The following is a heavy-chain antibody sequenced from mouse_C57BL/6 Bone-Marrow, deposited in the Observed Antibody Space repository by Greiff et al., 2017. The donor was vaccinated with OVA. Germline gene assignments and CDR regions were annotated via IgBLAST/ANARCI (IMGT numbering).Heavy chain of an antibody. CDR1: GYTFTDYN. CDR3: ARGCYDYDSEFAY. J-gene: IGHJ3*01. CDR2: INPNNGGT. V-gene: IGHV1-18*01. Sequence: VQLQQSGPELVKPGASVKIPCKASGYTFTDYNMDWVKQSHGKSLEWIGDINPNNGGTIYNQKFKGKATLTVDKSSSTAYMELRSLTSEATAVYYCARGCYDYDSEFAYWGQGTLVTVSA. D-gene: IGHD2-4*01.